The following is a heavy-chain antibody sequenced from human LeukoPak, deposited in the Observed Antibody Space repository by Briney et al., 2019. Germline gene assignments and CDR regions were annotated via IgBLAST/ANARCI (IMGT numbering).Heavy chain of an antibody. V-gene: IGHV3-23*01. CDR3: AREQVVVGRGYYGMDV. D-gene: IGHD2-2*01. CDR1: GFTFSSYA. CDR2: ISGSGGST. J-gene: IGHJ6*02. Sequence: GGSLRLSCAASGFTFSSYAMSWVRQAPGKGLEWVSAISGSGGSTFYGDSVKGRFTISRDNSMNTLYLQMNSLRVDDTAVYYCAREQVVVGRGYYGMDVWGQGTTVTVSS.